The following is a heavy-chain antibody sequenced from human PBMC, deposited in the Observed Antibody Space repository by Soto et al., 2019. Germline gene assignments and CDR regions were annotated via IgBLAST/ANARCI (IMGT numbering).Heavy chain of an antibody. V-gene: IGHV4-59*01. D-gene: IGHD1-26*01. J-gene: IGHJ4*02. CDR2: IYYSGST. CDR3: ARDTGTGVGATRAHYYFDY. CDR1: GGTINSDY. Sequence: SETLSLTCTVSGGTINSDYWSWIRQPPGKGLEWIGYIYYSGSTNYNPSLKSRVTISVDTSKNQFSLKLSSVTAADTAVYYCARDTGTGVGATRAHYYFDYWGQGTLVTVSS.